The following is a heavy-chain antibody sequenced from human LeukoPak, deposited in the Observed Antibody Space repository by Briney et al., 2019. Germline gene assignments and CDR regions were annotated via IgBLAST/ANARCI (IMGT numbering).Heavy chain of an antibody. Sequence: GGSLRLSCAASGFTFSSYAMSWVRQPPGKGLEWVSAISGSGGSTYYANSVKGPFTISRDNSKNTLYLQMNSLRAEDTAVYYCAKEYAIFGVVMNAFDIWGQGTMVTVSS. CDR1: GFTFSSYA. CDR3: AKEYAIFGVVMNAFDI. D-gene: IGHD3-3*01. V-gene: IGHV3-23*01. CDR2: ISGSGGST. J-gene: IGHJ3*02.